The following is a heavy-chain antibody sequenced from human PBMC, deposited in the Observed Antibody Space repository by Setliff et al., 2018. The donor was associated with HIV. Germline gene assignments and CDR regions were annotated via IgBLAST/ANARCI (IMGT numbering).Heavy chain of an antibody. CDR3: ARHRSYGDYDPNWFDP. V-gene: IGHV4-39*01. Sequence: SETLSLTCTVSGGSLSTSSFYWGWIRQHPGKVLQLIGSIYFSGSTYYNPSLKSRVTISVDTSKNQFSLKLRSVTAADTGIYYCARHRSYGDYDPNWFDPWGRGTLVTVSS. CDR1: GGSLSTSSFY. CDR2: IYFSGST. D-gene: IGHD4-17*01. J-gene: IGHJ5*02.